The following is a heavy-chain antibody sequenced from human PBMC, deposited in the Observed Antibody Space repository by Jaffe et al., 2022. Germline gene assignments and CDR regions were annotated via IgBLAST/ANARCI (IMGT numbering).Heavy chain of an antibody. Sequence: QLQLQESGPGLVKPSETLSLTCTVSGGSISSSSYYWGWIRQPPGKGLEWIGSIYYSGSTYYNPSLKSRVTISVDTSKNQFSLKLSSVTAADTAVYYCARQHRTPYCSGGSCYPQGDYWGQGTLVTVSS. V-gene: IGHV4-39*01. CDR2: IYYSGST. CDR3: ARQHRTPYCSGGSCYPQGDY. CDR1: GGSISSSSYY. D-gene: IGHD2-15*01. J-gene: IGHJ4*02.